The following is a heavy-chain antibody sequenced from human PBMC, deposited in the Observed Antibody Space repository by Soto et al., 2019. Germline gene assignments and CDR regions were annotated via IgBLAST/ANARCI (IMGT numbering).Heavy chain of an antibody. CDR1: GDSVSSNSAA. CDR3: ARGTLRLSYSSRHNWFDP. V-gene: IGHV6-1*01. D-gene: IGHD6-13*01. J-gene: IGHJ5*02. Sequence: SQTLSLTCAISGDSVSSNSAAWNWIRQSPSRGLEWLGRTYYRSKWYNDYAVSVKSRITINPDTSKNQFSLQLNSVTPEDTAVYYCARGTLRLSYSSRHNWFDPWGQGTLVTVPQ. CDR2: TYYRSKWYN.